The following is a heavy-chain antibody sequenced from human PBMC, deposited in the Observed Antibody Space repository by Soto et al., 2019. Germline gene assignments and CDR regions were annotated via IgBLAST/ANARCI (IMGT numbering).Heavy chain of an antibody. V-gene: IGHV4-39*01. D-gene: IGHD1-7*01. CDR3: ANRPVGDNWDYY. J-gene: IGHJ4*02. Sequence: SETLSLTCTVSGGSISSSSYYWGWIRQPPGKGLEWIGSIYYSGSTYYNPSLKSRVTISVDTSKNHFSLKLSSVTAADTAVYYCANRPVGDNWDYYWGQGTLVTVSS. CDR1: GGSISSSSYY. CDR2: IYYSGST.